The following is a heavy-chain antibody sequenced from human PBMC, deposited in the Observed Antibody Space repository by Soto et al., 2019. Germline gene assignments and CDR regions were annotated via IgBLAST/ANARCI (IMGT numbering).Heavy chain of an antibody. CDR1: GGSISSSDYY. CDR2: ISFSGTT. CDR3: ARNAQPGSTRWFDP. D-gene: IGHD3-10*01. J-gene: IGHJ5*02. V-gene: IGHV4-31*03. Sequence: SETLSLTCTVSGGSISSSDYYWNWIRQLPGKGLEWIGYISFSGTTYYSPSLKSRVVISIDTSENHFSLQLTSVTAADTAVYYCARNAQPGSTRWFDPWGQGTLVTVSS.